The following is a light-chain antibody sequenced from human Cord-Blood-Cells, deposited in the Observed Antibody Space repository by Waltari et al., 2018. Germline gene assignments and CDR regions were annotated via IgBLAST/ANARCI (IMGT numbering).Light chain of an antibody. CDR2: DVS. CDR3: SSYTSSSTRV. CDR1: SSDVGGYNY. Sequence: QSAPTQPASVSGSPGQSLTTSCTGTSSDVGGYNYVSWYQQHPGKAPKLMIYDVSTRPSGVSNRFSGSKSGNTASLTISGLQAEDEADYYCSSYTSSSTRVFGGGTKLTVL. V-gene: IGLV2-14*01. J-gene: IGLJ3*02.